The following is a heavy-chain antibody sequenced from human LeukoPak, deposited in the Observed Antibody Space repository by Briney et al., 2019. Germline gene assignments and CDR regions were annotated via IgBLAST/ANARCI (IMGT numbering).Heavy chain of an antibody. D-gene: IGHD2/OR15-2a*01. V-gene: IGHV3-30*02. CDR1: GFTFSSYG. CDR2: IRYDGSNK. CDR3: AKSWTFGSPHCFDY. J-gene: IGHJ4*02. Sequence: AGGSLRLSCAASGFTFSSYGMHWVRQAPGKGLEWVAFIRYDGSNKYYADSVKGRFTISRDNSKNTLYLQMNSLRAEDTAVYYCAKSWTFGSPHCFDYWGQGTLVTVSS.